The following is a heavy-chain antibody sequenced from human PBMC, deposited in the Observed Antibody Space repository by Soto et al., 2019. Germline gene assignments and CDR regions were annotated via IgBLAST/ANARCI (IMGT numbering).Heavy chain of an antibody. D-gene: IGHD2-21*01. CDR1: GFTFSSYA. CDR3: AKGEGGDYYYGMDV. V-gene: IGHV3-23*01. CDR2: ISGSGGST. J-gene: IGHJ6*02. Sequence: GGSLRLSCAASGFTFSSYAMSWVRQAPGKGLEWVSAISGSGGSTYYADSVKGRFTISRDNSKNTLYLQMNSLRAEDTAVYYCAKGEGGDYYYGMDVWGQGTTVIVSS.